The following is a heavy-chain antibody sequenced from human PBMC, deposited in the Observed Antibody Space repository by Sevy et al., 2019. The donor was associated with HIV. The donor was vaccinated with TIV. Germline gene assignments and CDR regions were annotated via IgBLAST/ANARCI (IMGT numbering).Heavy chain of an antibody. D-gene: IGHD3-22*01. J-gene: IGHJ5*01. CDR1: GFSFSIYW. V-gene: IGHV3-7*01. Sequence: GGSLRLSCAASGFSFSIYWMSWVRQAPGKGLEWVASTKEVGSERKYVDSVKGRFIISRDNAKNALYLQMNSLRAEDTAVYYCVRDFDKDDSGYSDWFDSWGQGTLVAVSS. CDR3: VRDFDKDDSGYSDWFDS. CDR2: TKEVGSER.